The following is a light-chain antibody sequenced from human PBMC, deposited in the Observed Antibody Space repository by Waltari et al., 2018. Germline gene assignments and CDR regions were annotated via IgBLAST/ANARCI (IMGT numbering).Light chain of an antibody. J-gene: IGLJ2*01. CDR3: GACDTTLNAEV. Sequence: QSVLTQPPSVSAAPGQRVTISCSGSTSHIGNNYATWYQPFPGTAPKPPIYENDQRPSGIPYRFSAAKSDTSATLDSTARQPGDEADYYCGACDTTLNAEVFGGGTKVTVL. CDR2: END. CDR1: TSHIGNNY. V-gene: IGLV1-51*02.